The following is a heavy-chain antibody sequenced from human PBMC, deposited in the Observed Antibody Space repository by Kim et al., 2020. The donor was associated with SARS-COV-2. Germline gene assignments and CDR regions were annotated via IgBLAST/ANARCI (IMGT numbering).Heavy chain of an antibody. CDR2: ISYDGSNK. D-gene: IGHD1-26*01. CDR1: GFTFSSYA. V-gene: IGHV3-30-3*01. J-gene: IGHJ4*02. CDR3: ARGGSYEVYYFDY. Sequence: GGSLRLSCAASGFTFSSYAMHWVRQAPGKGLEWVAVISYDGSNKYYADSVKGRFTISRDNSKNTLYLQMNSLRAEDTAVYYCARGGSYEVYYFDYWGQGTLVTVSS.